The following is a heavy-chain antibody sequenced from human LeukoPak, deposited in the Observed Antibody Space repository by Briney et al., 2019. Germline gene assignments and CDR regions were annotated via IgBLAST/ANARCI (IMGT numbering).Heavy chain of an antibody. CDR1: GGTFSSYA. CDR2: IIPIFGTA. J-gene: IGHJ4*02. D-gene: IGHD2-2*01. Sequence: GASVKVSCKASGGTFSSYAISWVRQAPGQGLEWMGGIIPIFGTANYARKFQGRVTMTTDTSTNTAYMELRSLRSDDTAVYYCASWAGYCSSNNCYATSLDYWGQGTLVTVSA. V-gene: IGHV1-69*05. CDR3: ASWAGYCSSNNCYATSLDY.